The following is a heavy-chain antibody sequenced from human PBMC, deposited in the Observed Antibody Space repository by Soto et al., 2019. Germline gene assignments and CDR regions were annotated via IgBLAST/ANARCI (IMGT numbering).Heavy chain of an antibody. D-gene: IGHD3-16*01. CDR1: GFTFETSS. J-gene: IGHJ6*02. Sequence: EVKLVQSGGGLVKPGGSLRLSCAASGFTFETSSINCLRQTPGKGLEWVASISATSLYIYYADSVRGRFTISRENAKNTVFLQMDGLTAGETAIFFWARDLGGGAHYGMDVWGQGTTVTVSS. CDR2: ISATSLYI. V-gene: IGHV3-21*04. CDR3: ARDLGGGAHYGMDV.